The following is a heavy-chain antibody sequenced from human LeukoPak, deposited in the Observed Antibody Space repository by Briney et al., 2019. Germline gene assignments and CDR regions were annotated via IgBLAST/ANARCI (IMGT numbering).Heavy chain of an antibody. J-gene: IGHJ2*01. CDR2: IWYDGSNK. CDR3: AGDYLDWYFDL. Sequence: PGGSLRLSCAASGFTFSSYGMHWVRQAPGKGLEWVAVIWYDGSNKYYADSVKGRFTISRDNSKNTLYLQMNSLRAEDTAVYYCAGDYLDWYFDLWGRGTLVTVSS. V-gene: IGHV3-33*01. CDR1: GFTFSSYG.